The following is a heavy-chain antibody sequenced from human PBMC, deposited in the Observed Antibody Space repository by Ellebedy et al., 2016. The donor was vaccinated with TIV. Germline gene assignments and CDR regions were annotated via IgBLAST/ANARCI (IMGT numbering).Heavy chain of an antibody. Sequence: LSLTCAASGFTFSSYSMNWVRQAPGKGLEWVSYISSSSSTVYYADSVKGRFTISRDNAKNSLYLQMNSLRAEDTAVYYCAREYEEYYFDYWGQGTLVTVSS. J-gene: IGHJ4*02. CDR3: AREYEEYYFDY. D-gene: IGHD3-10*01. CDR1: GFTFSSYS. V-gene: IGHV3-48*01. CDR2: ISSSSSTV.